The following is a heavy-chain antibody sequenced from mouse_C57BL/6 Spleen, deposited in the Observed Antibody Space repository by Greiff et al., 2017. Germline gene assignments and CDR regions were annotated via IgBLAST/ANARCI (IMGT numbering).Heavy chain of an antibody. V-gene: IGHV5-16*01. Sequence: EVQLVESEGGLVQPGSSMKLSCTASGFTFSDYYMAWVRQVPEKGLEWVANINYDGSSTYYLDSLKSRFIISRDNAKNILYLQMSSLKSEDTATYYCARDRDYYGLGAMDDWGQGTSVTVSS. J-gene: IGHJ4*01. CDR2: INYDGSST. D-gene: IGHD1-2*01. CDR1: GFTFSDYY. CDR3: ARDRDYYGLGAMDD.